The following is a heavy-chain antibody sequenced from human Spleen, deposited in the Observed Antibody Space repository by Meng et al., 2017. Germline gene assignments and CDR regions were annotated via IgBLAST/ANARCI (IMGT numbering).Heavy chain of an antibody. CDR2: IDPKSGDT. Sequence: QGQRGPSGAEVKKPGASVKVSCKPSGYNFPDYWLHWVRRAPGQGLEWMGRIDPKSGDTHYAQRFQGRVTMTGDTSISTAYMELSGLRSDDTAMYYCARDEDISAAGKLFGDYWGQGTLVTVSS. J-gene: IGHJ4*02. CDR3: ARDEDISAAGKLFGDY. CDR1: GYNFPDYW. D-gene: IGHD6-13*01. V-gene: IGHV1-2*06.